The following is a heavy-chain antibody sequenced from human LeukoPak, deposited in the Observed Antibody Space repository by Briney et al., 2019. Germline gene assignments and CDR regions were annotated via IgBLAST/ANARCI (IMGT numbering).Heavy chain of an antibody. J-gene: IGHJ4*02. CDR2: ISSSGGST. CDR3: ARAQIPGRCSGGNCYSGY. Sequence: GGSLRLSCAASGFTFSSYAMSWVRQAPGKGLEWVSGISSSGGSTYYADSVKGRFTISRDNSKNTLYLQMNSLRGDDTAVYYCARAQIPGRCSGGNCYSGYWGQGTLVTVSS. CDR1: GFTFSSYA. V-gene: IGHV3-23*01. D-gene: IGHD2-15*01.